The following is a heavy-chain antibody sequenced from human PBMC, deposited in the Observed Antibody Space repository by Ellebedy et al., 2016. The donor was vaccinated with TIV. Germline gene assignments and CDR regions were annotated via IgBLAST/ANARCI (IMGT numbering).Heavy chain of an antibody. CDR3: ARGLGGGEYFDF. Sequence: MPGGSLRLSCAVYGVSFSGSYWSWIRRPPGKGLEWIGEINHSVGTNSNPSLKSRVTISLDTSKNQFSLKLTSVSAADTADYFCARGLGGGEYFDFWGQGTPVTVSS. CDR2: INHSVGT. J-gene: IGHJ4*02. V-gene: IGHV4-34*01. D-gene: IGHD2/OR15-2a*01. CDR1: GVSFSGSY.